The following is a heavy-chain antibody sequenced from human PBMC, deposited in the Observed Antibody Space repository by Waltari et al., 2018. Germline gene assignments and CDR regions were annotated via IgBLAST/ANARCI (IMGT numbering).Heavy chain of an antibody. CDR1: GYIFSTYG. J-gene: IGHJ4*02. CDR3: ARDDVDSSNFGGF. CDR2: IYPYNGNT. D-gene: IGHD6-13*01. Sequence: QLVQSGAEVKKPGASVKVSCKASGYIFSTYGITWVRKAPGQGFEWMGWIYPYNGNTKYEQNFQGRVTMTTDTSTTTAYMEIRSLRSDDTAIYYCARDDVDSSNFGGFWGQGTLVTVSS. V-gene: IGHV1-18*01.